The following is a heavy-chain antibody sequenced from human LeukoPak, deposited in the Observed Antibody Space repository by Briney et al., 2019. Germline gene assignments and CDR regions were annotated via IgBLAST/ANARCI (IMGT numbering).Heavy chain of an antibody. Sequence: SQTLSLTCTVSGVSISSNPSYWGWIRQPPGKGLEWIGSVYYSGSTYYNPSLKSRVTISVDTSKNQFSLKLSSVTAADTAVYYCARYSSSLIDYWGQGTLVTVSS. CDR2: VYYSGST. V-gene: IGHV4-39*07. D-gene: IGHD6-6*01. CDR3: ARYSSSLIDY. CDR1: GVSISSNPSY. J-gene: IGHJ4*02.